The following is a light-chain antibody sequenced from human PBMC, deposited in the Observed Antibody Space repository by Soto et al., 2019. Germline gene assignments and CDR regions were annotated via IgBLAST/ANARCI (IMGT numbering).Light chain of an antibody. V-gene: IGKV1-33*01. Sequence: DIQMTQSPSSLSASVGDRVTITCQASQDISNYLNWYQQKPGKAPKLLIYDASNLETGVPSRFSGSGSGTYFTFTITSLQPEDIATYYCQKYKHLNTFGQGTRLEIK. CDR1: QDISNY. CDR3: QKYKHLNT. J-gene: IGKJ5*01. CDR2: DAS.